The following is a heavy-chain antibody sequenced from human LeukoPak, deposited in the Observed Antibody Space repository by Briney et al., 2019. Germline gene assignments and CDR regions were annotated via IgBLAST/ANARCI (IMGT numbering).Heavy chain of an antibody. D-gene: IGHD3-16*01. Sequence: PGGSLRLSCAAPGFAFSNYWLHWVRQAPGKGLEWVARINTHGSSTNYADSVKGRFTISRDNAKNTLYLQMTSLSAEDTAVYYALAGYYYYYMDVWGKGTTVTVSS. CDR2: INTHGSST. J-gene: IGHJ6*03. CDR1: GFAFSNYW. CDR3: LAGYYYYYMDV. V-gene: IGHV3-74*01.